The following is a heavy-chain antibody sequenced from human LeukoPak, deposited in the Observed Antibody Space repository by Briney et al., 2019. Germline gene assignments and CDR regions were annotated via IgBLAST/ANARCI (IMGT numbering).Heavy chain of an antibody. CDR1: GGSISSYY. CDR3: ARTTGYYYYGMDV. V-gene: IGHV4-59*01. D-gene: IGHD4-17*01. J-gene: IGHJ6*02. CDR2: IYYSGST. Sequence: KSSETLSLTCTVSGGSISSYYWSWIRQPPGKGLEWIGYIYYSGSTNYNPSLKSRVTISVDTSKNQFSLKLSSVTAADTAVYYCARTTGYYYYGMDVWGQGTTVTVSS.